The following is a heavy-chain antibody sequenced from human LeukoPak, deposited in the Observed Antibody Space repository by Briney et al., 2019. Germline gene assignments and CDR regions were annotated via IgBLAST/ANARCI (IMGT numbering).Heavy chain of an antibody. J-gene: IGHJ4*02. V-gene: IGHV4-39*01. CDR2: IYYSGST. CDR3: ARRSAKYYYGSGSYFDY. D-gene: IGHD3-10*01. Sequence: SETLSLTCTVSGGSISSSSYCWGWIRQPPGKGLERIGSIYYSGSTYYNPSLKSRVTISVDTSKNQFSLKLSSVTAADTAVYYCARRSAKYYYGSGSYFDYWGQGTLVTVSS. CDR1: GGSISSSSYC.